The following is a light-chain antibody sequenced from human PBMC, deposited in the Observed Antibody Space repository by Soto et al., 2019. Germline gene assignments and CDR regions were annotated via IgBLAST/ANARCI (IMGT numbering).Light chain of an antibody. CDR3: QQTYSTLSIA. V-gene: IGKV1-39*01. J-gene: IGKJ5*01. CDR2: AAS. Sequence: DIQMTQSPSSLSASVGDRVTITCRASESISRHLNWYQQKPGKAPKILIYAASSLQNGVPSRFXVSGSGTDFTLTITNLQPEDFATYYCQQTYSTLSIAFGQGTRLDI. CDR1: ESISRH.